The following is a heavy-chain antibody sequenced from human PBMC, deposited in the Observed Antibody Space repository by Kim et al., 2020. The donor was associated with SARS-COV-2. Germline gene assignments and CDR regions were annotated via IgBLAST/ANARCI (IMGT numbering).Heavy chain of an antibody. CDR1: GFTFSSYG. CDR2: ISYDGSNK. Sequence: GGSLRLSCAASGFTFSSYGMHWVRQAPGKGLEWVAVISYDGSNKYYADSVKGRFTISRDNSKNTLYLQMNSLRAEDTAVYYCAKDLGSYGGDYYYYGMDVWGQGTTVTVSS. CDR3: AKDLGSYGGDYYYYGMDV. J-gene: IGHJ6*02. D-gene: IGHD5-18*01. V-gene: IGHV3-30*18.